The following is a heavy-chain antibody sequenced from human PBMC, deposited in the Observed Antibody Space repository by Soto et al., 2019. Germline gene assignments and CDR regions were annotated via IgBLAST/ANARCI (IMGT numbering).Heavy chain of an antibody. CDR1: GYSFSGYD. D-gene: IGHD3-10*01. V-gene: IGHV1-18*04. CDR2: VSTSIRST. J-gene: IGHJ3*02. CDR3: ARDSGAALYGEDALDI. Sequence: QGKLVQSRPEVKKPGASVKVSCTASGYSFSGYDITWVRQAPGQGLEWLGWVSTSIRSTMSAEKLQGRLTMTTDTSTTTVYTELRGLTSDDTAVYYCARDSGAALYGEDALDIWGQGTMVSVSS.